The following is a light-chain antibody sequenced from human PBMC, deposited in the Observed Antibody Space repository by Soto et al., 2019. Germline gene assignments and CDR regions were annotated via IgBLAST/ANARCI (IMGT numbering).Light chain of an antibody. CDR1: EGVSSGY. J-gene: IGKJ1*01. CDR3: QQYGRTPLT. CDR2: GAS. V-gene: IGKV3-20*01. Sequence: EVVLTQSPGTLPLSPGERATLSCRASEGVSSGYLAWYQQKPGQAPRLLIYGASRRATGIPDRFSGSGSGTDFTLTISRLDPEDFAVYXCQQYGRTPLTFGQGTKV.